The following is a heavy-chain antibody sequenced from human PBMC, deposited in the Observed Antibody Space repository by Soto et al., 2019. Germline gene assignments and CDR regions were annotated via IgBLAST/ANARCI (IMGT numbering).Heavy chain of an antibody. Sequence: EVQLVESGGGLVKPGGSLRLSCAASGFTFSSYSMNWVRQAPGKGLEWVSSISSSSSYIYYADSVKGRFTISRDNAKNSLYLQMNSLRAEDTAVYYCARDRKYYGAGRPMNWFDPWGQGTLVTVSS. CDR2: ISSSSSYI. D-gene: IGHD3-10*01. J-gene: IGHJ5*02. CDR1: GFTFSSYS. V-gene: IGHV3-21*01. CDR3: ARDRKYYGAGRPMNWFDP.